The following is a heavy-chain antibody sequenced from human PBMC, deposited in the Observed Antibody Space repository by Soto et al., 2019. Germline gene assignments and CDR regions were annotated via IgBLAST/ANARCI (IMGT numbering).Heavy chain of an antibody. Sequence: QVQLVQSGVEVKKPGASVKMSCKASRYNFPSYTIHWVRQAPGQRLEWMGWINVGNGNTKYSQHFQGRVTITSDTSATSVYTELSSLRSEDTSVYFCGRSGGWFGRGGNWLDLWGQGTPVTVSS. CDR1: RYNFPSYT. CDR2: INVGNGNT. J-gene: IGHJ5*02. D-gene: IGHD2-15*01. V-gene: IGHV1-3*01. CDR3: GRSGGWFGRGGNWLDL.